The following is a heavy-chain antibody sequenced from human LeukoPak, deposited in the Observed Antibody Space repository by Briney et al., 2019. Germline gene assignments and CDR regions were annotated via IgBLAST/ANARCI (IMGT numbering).Heavy chain of an antibody. J-gene: IGHJ1*01. CDR1: GFTFSSYA. D-gene: IGHD2-2*02. CDR3: AKPPHYCSSTSCYMVQH. Sequence: PGGSLRLSCAASGFTFSSYAMSWVRQAPGKGLEWVSAISGSGGSTYYADSVKGRFTISRDNSKNTLYLQMNSLRAEDTAVYYCAKPPHYCSSTSCYMVQHWGQGTLVTVSS. CDR2: ISGSGGST. V-gene: IGHV3-23*01.